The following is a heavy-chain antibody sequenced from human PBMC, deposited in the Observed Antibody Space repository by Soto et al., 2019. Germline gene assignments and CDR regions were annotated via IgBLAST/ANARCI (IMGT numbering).Heavy chain of an antibody. D-gene: IGHD1-26*01. V-gene: IGHV3-30-3*01. CDR2: ISYDGSNK. J-gene: IGHJ3*02. Sequence: PGGSLRLSCAASGFTFSSYAMHWVRQAPGKGLEWVAVISYDGSNKYYADSVKGRFTISRDNSKNTLYLQMNSLRAEDTAVYYCARHPQSPGWEPWSAFDIWGQGTMVTVSS. CDR3: ARHPQSPGWEPWSAFDI. CDR1: GFTFSSYA.